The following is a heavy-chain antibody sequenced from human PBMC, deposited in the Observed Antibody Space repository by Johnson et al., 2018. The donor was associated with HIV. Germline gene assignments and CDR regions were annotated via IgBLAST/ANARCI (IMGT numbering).Heavy chain of an antibody. V-gene: IGHV3-20*04. Sequence: VQLVESGGGVVRPGGSLRLSCAASGFTFDDYGMSWVRQGPGKGLEWVSGINWNGGSTGYADSVKGRFTISRDNAKNSLYLQMNSLRAEDTAVYYCATEYGSGSYYTYAFDIWGQGTMVTVSS. D-gene: IGHD3-10*01. CDR1: GFTFDDYG. CDR2: INWNGGST. J-gene: IGHJ3*02. CDR3: ATEYGSGSYYTYAFDI.